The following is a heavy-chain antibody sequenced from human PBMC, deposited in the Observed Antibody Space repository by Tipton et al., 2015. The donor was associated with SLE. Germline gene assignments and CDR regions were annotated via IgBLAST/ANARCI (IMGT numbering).Heavy chain of an antibody. J-gene: IGHJ4*02. V-gene: IGHV4-38-2*02. CDR2: IYHSGST. Sequence: TLSLTCTVSGYSISSGYYWGWIRQPPGKGLEWIGSIYHSGSTYYNPSLKSRVTISVDTSKNQFSLKLSSVTPADTAVYYCVRDYSPEAYFDYWGQGTLVTVSS. D-gene: IGHD6-13*01. CDR3: VRDYSPEAYFDY. CDR1: GYSISSGYY.